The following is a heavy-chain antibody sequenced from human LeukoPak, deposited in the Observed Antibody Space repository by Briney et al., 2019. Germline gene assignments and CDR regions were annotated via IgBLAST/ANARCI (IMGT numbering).Heavy chain of an antibody. V-gene: IGHV1-46*01. J-gene: IGHJ6*03. D-gene: IGHD1-26*01. Sequence: ASVKVSCKASGYTFTSYYMHWVRQAPGQGLEWMGIINPSGGSTSYAQKFQGRVTMTRDTSTSTVYMELSSLRSEDTAVYYCARESPSGSYCYYCYYMDLWGKGTTVTVSS. CDR3: ARESPSGSYCYYCYYMDL. CDR2: INPSGGST. CDR1: GYTFTSYY.